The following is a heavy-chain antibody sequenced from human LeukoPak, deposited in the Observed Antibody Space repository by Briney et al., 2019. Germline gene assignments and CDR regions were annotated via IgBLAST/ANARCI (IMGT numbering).Heavy chain of an antibody. CDR1: GYTFTGYY. J-gene: IGHJ4*02. V-gene: IGHV1-2*06. CDR2: INPNSGGT. D-gene: IGHD5-18*01. Sequence: GASVKVSCEASGYTFTGYYMHWVRQAPGQGLEWVGRINPNSGGTNYAQKFQGRVTMTRDTSISTAYMELSRLRSDDTAVYYCARVGGIQQGDYWGQGTLVTVSS. CDR3: ARVGGIQQGDY.